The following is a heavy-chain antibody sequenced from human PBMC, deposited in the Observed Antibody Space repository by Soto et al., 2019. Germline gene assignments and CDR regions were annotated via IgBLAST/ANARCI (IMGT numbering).Heavy chain of an antibody. CDR3: ARDGRGGYYSYYSGMDV. D-gene: IGHD2-15*01. V-gene: IGHV3-23*01. CDR2: ISGSGGST. J-gene: IGHJ6*02. CDR1: GFTFSSYA. Sequence: GGSLRLSCAASGFTFSSYAMSWVRQAPGKGLEWVSAISGSGGSTYYADSVKGRFTISRDNSKNTLYLQMNSLRAEDTAVYYCARDGRGGYYSYYSGMDVWGQGTTVTVSS.